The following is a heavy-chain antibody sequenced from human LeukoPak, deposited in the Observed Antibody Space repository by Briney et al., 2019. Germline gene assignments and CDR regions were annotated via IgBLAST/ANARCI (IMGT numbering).Heavy chain of an antibody. CDR3: ARNSALDY. Sequence: GRSLRLSCAASGFFFSSYDMHWVRQAPGKGLEWVAVMWSDGSNKYHADSVKGRFTISRDNSKNTLYLQMNSLRAEDTAVYYCARNSALDYWGQGTLVTVSS. D-gene: IGHD2/OR15-2a*01. CDR2: MWSDGSNK. V-gene: IGHV3-33*01. CDR1: GFFFSSYD. J-gene: IGHJ4*02.